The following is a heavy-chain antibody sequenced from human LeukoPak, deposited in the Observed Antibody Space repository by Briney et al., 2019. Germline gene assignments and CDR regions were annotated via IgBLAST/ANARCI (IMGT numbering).Heavy chain of an antibody. Sequence: SGRSLRLSCAASGFTFDDYAMHWVRQAPGKGLEWVSGISWNSNNIGYADSVKGRFTISRDDAKNSLYLQMNSLRAEDTALYYCAKDFNYSGMDVWGQGTTVTVSS. V-gene: IGHV3-9*01. D-gene: IGHD5-24*01. J-gene: IGHJ6*02. CDR3: AKDFNYSGMDV. CDR1: GFTFDDYA. CDR2: ISWNSNNI.